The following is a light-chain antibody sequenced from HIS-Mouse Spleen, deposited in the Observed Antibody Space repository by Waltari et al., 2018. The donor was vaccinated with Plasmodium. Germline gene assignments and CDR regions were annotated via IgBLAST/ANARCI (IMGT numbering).Light chain of an antibody. CDR3: CSYAGSSTFV. CDR1: SSDVGSYNL. Sequence: QSALTQPASVSGSPGQSITIFCTGTSSDVGSYNLVSWYQQHPGKAPKLIIYEGSKRPSGVSNRFSGSKSGNTASLTISGLQAEDEADYYCCSYAGSSTFVFGGGTKLTVL. J-gene: IGLJ3*02. V-gene: IGLV2-23*03. CDR2: EGS.